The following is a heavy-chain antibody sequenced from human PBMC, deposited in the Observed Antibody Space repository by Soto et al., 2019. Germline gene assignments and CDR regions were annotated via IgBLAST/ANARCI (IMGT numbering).Heavy chain of an antibody. CDR2: INAGNGNT. CDR3: ARVFLEWLLDPNWFDP. D-gene: IGHD3-3*01. CDR1: GYTFTSYA. V-gene: IGHV1-3*01. J-gene: IGHJ5*02. Sequence: ASVKVSCKASGYTFTSYAMHWVRQAPGQRLEWMGWINAGNGNTKYSQKFQGRVTITRDTSASTAYMELSSLRSEDTAVYYCARVFLEWLLDPNWFDPWGQGTLVTVSS.